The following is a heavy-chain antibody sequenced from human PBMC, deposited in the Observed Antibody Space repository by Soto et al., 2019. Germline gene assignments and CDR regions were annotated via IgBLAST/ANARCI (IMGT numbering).Heavy chain of an antibody. D-gene: IGHD6-13*01. V-gene: IGHV3-23*01. CDR2: ITGSGFDT. J-gene: IGHJ4*02. CDR1: GFTFNNYA. Sequence: EVQLLESGGGFIQPGGSLRLSCAASGFTFNNYAMSWVRQAPGKGLEWVSLITGSGFDTYTADSVKGRFTVSRDNSKNTLYLQMNTPRAEDTAVYYCAKRRPQHFDEWGQGTLVTVSP. CDR3: AKRRPQHFDE.